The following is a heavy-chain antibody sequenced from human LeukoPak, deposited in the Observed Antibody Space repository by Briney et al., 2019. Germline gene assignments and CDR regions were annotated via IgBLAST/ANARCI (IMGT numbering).Heavy chain of an antibody. Sequence: GSLRLSCAASGFTFSSYAMSWVRQAPGKGLEWVSAIGGSGGSTYYADSVKGRFTISRDNAKNSMYLQMNSLRAEDTAVYYCARGKYDSSPFLQHWGQGTLVTVSS. CDR1: GFTFSSYA. V-gene: IGHV3-23*01. J-gene: IGHJ1*01. CDR2: IGGSGGST. D-gene: IGHD3-22*01. CDR3: ARGKYDSSPFLQH.